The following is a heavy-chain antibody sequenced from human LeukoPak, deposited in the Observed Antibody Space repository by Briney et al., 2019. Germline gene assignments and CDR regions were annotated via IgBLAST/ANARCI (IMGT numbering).Heavy chain of an antibody. CDR3: SRRFDC. CDR1: GFTFSDYS. V-gene: IGHV3-48*02. Sequence: GGSLRLSCAASGFTFSDYSMNWVRQAPGKGLEWASYIDGSGDTIYYADSVKGRFTISRDNAKNSLDLQMNSLRDEDTAVYYCSRRFDCWGQGTLVTVSS. J-gene: IGHJ4*02. CDR2: IDGSGDTI.